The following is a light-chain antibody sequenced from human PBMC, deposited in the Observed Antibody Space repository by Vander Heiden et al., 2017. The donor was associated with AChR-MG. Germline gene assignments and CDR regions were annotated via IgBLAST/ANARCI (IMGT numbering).Light chain of an antibody. J-gene: IGKJ1*01. Sequence: EIVMTQSPATLSVSPGERATLSCRASQSISSNLAWYQQKPGQAPRLLIYAASTRATGIPATFSGSGSGTEFTLTISSLQSEDFAVYYCQQNNNWPQTFGQGTKVEI. CDR1: QSISSN. CDR2: AAS. CDR3: QQNNNWPQT. V-gene: IGKV3-15*01.